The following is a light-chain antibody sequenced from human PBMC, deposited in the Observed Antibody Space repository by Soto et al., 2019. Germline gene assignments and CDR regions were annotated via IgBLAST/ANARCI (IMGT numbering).Light chain of an antibody. V-gene: IGLV2-18*02. CDR1: SSDIGGSNR. J-gene: IGLJ1*01. Sequence: QSVLTQPPSVSGSPGQSVTISCTGTSSDIGGSNRVSWYQQPPGTAPKLVIYEVSDRPSGVPDRFSGSKSGNTASLTISGLQAEDEADYYCTSFTSSYTYVFGTGTEVTVL. CDR3: TSFTSSYTYV. CDR2: EVS.